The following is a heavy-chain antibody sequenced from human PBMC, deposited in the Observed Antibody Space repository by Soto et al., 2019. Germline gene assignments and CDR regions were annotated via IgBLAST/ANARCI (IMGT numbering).Heavy chain of an antibody. CDR3: VKDHGRCHLNFES. Sequence: EVQLVESGGGLVQPGGSLRLSCSASGFIFSEYAMHWVRQAPGKGLQYVSAMSSNGDSTYYADSVKGRFTISRDNSKNTLYLQMSSLRTEDTAVYYCVKDHGRCHLNFESWGQGTLVTVSS. J-gene: IGHJ4*02. V-gene: IGHV3-64D*06. CDR2: MSSNGDST. CDR1: GFIFSEYA. D-gene: IGHD1-26*01.